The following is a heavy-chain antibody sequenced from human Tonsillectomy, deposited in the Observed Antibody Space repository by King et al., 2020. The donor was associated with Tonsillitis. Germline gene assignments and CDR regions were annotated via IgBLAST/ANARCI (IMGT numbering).Heavy chain of an antibody. V-gene: IGHV3-7*01. D-gene: IGHD3-9*01. CDR2: IKQDGREK. CDR3: ARIPHYDQPGYYRPFDF. Sequence: VQLVESGGGLVQPGGSLRLSCVGSGFTLSDHWMSWVRQAPGKGMEWVANIKQDGREKNYVDSVKGRFTISRDNAKSSVSLQMSSLRAEDTAVYYCARIPHYDQPGYYRPFDFWGQGILVIVSS. J-gene: IGHJ4*02. CDR1: GFTLSDHW.